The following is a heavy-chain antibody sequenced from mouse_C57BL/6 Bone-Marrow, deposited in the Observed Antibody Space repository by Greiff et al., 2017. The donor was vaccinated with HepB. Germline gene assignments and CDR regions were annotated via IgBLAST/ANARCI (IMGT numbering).Heavy chain of an antibody. V-gene: IGHV6-6*01. D-gene: IGHD2-4*01. J-gene: IGHJ2*01. CDR1: GFTFSDAW. CDR2: IRNKANNHAT. Sequence: EVQLQESGGGLVQPGGSMKLSCAASGFTFSDAWMDWVRQSPEKGLEWVAEIRNKANNHATYYAESVKGRFTISRDDSKSSVYLQMNSLRAEDTGIYYCTRTSDYDYCDYWGQGTTLTVSS. CDR3: TRTSDYDYCDY.